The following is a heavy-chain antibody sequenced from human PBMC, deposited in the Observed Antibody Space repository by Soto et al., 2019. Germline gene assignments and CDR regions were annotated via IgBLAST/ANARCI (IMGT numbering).Heavy chain of an antibody. Sequence: SVKVSCTASGGTFSSYAISWVRQAPGQGLEWMGGIIPIFGTANYAQKFQGRVTITADKSTSTAYMYLSSLTPEDTAVCYCASSRGLNDYGDYLDYWGQGTLVTVSS. CDR1: GGTFSSYA. D-gene: IGHD4-17*01. CDR2: IIPIFGTA. CDR3: ASSRGLNDYGDYLDY. V-gene: IGHV1-69*06. J-gene: IGHJ4*02.